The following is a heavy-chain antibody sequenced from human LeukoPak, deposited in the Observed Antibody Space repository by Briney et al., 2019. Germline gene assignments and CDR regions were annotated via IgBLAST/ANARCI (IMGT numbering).Heavy chain of an antibody. Sequence: GGSLRLSCAASGFTFSDYYMSWIRQAPGKGLEWISYISTSGSNIHYADSVKGRFTISRDNAENSVYLQMNSLRAEDTAVYYCAKSHGSYFRFYFDYWGQGTLVTVSS. D-gene: IGHD1-26*01. CDR2: ISTSGSNI. J-gene: IGHJ4*02. CDR3: AKSHGSYFRFYFDY. V-gene: IGHV3-11*01. CDR1: GFTFSDYY.